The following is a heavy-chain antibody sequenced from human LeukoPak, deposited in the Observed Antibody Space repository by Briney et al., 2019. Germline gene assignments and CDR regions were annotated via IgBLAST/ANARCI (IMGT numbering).Heavy chain of an antibody. J-gene: IGHJ4*02. CDR3: ARDKEWLVRFDY. CDR2: ISSGSNYI. CDR1: GFTFSSYN. D-gene: IGHD6-19*01. V-gene: IGHV3-21*01. Sequence: GGSLRLSCAASGFTFSSYNMNWVRQAPGKGLDWVSSISSGSNYIYLADSVKGRFTISRDNAKNSLYLQMNSLRAEDTAVYYCARDKEWLVRFDYWGQGTLVTVSS.